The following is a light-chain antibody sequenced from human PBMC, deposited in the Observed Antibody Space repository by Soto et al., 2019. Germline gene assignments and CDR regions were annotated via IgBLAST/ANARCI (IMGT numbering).Light chain of an antibody. Sequence: QSALAQPSSVSGSPGQSITISCTGTSTDVGGYNYVSWYQHHPGKGPKLIIYEVNNRLSGVSDRFSGSKSGNKASLTISNLEAEDESDYYGGSYTSTDPPFVFGTGSKV. CDR2: EVN. CDR1: STDVGGYNY. CDR3: GSYTSTDPPFV. J-gene: IGLJ1*01. V-gene: IGLV2-14*01.